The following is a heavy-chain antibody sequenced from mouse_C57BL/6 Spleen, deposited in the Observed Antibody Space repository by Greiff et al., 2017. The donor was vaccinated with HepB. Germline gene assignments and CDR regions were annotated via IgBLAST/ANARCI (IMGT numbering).Heavy chain of an antibody. CDR1: GYTFTSYW. CDR2: IDPSDSYT. D-gene: IGHD2-1*01. Sequence: QVQLQQPGAELVMPGASVKLSCKASGYTFTSYWMHWVKQRPGQGLEWIGEIDPSDSYTNYNQKFKGKSTLTVDKSSSTAYMQLSSLTSEDSAVYYGARREVYGKRGAWFAYWGQGTMVTVSA. J-gene: IGHJ3*01. V-gene: IGHV1-69*01. CDR3: ARREVYGKRGAWFAY.